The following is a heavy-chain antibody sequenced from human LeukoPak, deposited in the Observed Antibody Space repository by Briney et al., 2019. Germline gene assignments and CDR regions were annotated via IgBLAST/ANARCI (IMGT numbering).Heavy chain of an antibody. Sequence: SVKVSCKASGGTFRNYPISWVRQAPGQGLEWMGGILPIFRMTNYAEKFQGRVTITADESTTTAYLELNSLRSEDTAVYYCAKVWTAYSDDYFDYWGQGTLVTVSS. V-gene: IGHV1-69*13. D-gene: IGHD3/OR15-3a*01. CDR3: AKVWTAYSDDYFDY. CDR1: GGTFRNYP. CDR2: ILPIFRMT. J-gene: IGHJ4*02.